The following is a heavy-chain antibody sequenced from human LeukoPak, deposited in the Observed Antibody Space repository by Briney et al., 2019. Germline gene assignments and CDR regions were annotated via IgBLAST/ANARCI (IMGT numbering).Heavy chain of an antibody. V-gene: IGHV4-59*08. CDR2: IYHSGNT. D-gene: IGHD3-10*01. CDR3: ARGVSSGSNY. CDR1: GGSISSYY. J-gene: IGHJ4*02. Sequence: KPSETLSLTCTVSGGSISSYYWSWIRQPPGKGLEWIGYIYHSGNTNYNPSLKSRVTISVDTSKNQFSLKLSSVTAADTAVYYCARGVSSGSNYWGQGALVTLSS.